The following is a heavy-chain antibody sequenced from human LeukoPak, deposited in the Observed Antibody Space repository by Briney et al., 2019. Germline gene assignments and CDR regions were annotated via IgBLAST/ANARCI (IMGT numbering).Heavy chain of an antibody. Sequence: GGSLRLSCAASGFMSSNYWMSWVRQAPGKGLEWVGNINQDGSLKYYVDSVKGRFTLSRDIAENSLFLQLSSLRADDTAVYYCARGSTMDYYNFDIWGQGTLVTVSS. CDR1: GFMSSNYW. V-gene: IGHV3-7*01. CDR2: INQDGSLK. J-gene: IGHJ3*02. D-gene: IGHD3-10*01. CDR3: ARGSTMDYYNFDI.